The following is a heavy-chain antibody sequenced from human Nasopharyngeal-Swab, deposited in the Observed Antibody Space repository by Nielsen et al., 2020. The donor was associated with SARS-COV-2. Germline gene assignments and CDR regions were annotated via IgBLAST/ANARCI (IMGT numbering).Heavy chain of an antibody. D-gene: IGHD2-21*01. Sequence: GGSLRLSCAASGFTFSNYWMHWVRQAPGKGLVWVSRINTDGRSTTYADSVKGRFTISRDNSKNTLYLQTNSLRVEDTAVYFCAKAPYLRGLDVWGQGTTVTVSS. CDR1: GFTFSNYW. CDR2: INTDGRST. CDR3: AKAPYLRGLDV. J-gene: IGHJ6*02. V-gene: IGHV3-74*01.